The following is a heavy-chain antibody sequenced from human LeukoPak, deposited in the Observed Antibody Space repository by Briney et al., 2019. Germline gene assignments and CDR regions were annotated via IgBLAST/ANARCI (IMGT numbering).Heavy chain of an antibody. CDR1: GFTFGDYA. J-gene: IGHJ4*02. V-gene: IGHV4-34*01. CDR3: ARPSAGAWGRGRFGY. Sequence: GSLRLSCTVSGFTFGDYAINWVRQAPGKGLEWIGEINHSGSTNYNPSLKSRVTISVDTSKNQFSLKLSSVTAADTAVYYCARPSAGAWGRGRFGYWGQGTLVTVSS. CDR2: INHSGST. D-gene: IGHD5-24*01.